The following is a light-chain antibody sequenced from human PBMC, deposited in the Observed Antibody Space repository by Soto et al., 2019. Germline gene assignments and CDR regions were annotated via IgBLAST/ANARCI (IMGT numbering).Light chain of an antibody. V-gene: IGLV2-14*03. CDR3: CSYSGSNTIVV. J-gene: IGLJ2*01. Sequence: QSALTQPASVSGSPGQSITISCTGTSSDVGGYNFVSWYQQHPGKAPRLMIFDVNNRPSGVSTRFSGSKSGNTASLTISGLQAEDEGDYYCCSYSGSNTIVVFGGGTKDTVL. CDR1: SSDVGGYNF. CDR2: DVN.